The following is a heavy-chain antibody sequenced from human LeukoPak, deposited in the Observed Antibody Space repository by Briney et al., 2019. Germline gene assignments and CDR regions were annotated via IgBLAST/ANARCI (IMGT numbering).Heavy chain of an antibody. Sequence: GGSLRLSCAASGFTFSSYAMNWVRQAPGKGLEWVSSVSANGGSTYYADSVKGRFTISRDNSKNTLYLQMNSLRAEDTAVYYCARNNGMDVWGQGTTVIVSS. V-gene: IGHV3-23*01. J-gene: IGHJ6*02. CDR3: ARNNGMDV. CDR1: GFTFSSYA. CDR2: VSANGGST.